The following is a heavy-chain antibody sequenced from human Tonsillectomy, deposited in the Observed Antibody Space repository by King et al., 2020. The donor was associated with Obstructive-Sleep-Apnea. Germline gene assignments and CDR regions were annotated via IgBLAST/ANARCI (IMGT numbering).Heavy chain of an antibody. V-gene: IGHV1-46*01. CDR2: INPSSIST. J-gene: IGHJ1*01. Sequence: QLVQSGAEVKKPGASVKVSCKASGYTFTSYYMHWVRQAPGQGLEWMGIINPSSISTSYAQKFQGRVTMTRDTSTSTVYMELSSLRSEDTAVYYCARPHSSGWYAEYFQHWGQGTLVTVSS. CDR1: GYTFTSYY. CDR3: ARPHSSGWYAEYFQH. D-gene: IGHD6-19*01.